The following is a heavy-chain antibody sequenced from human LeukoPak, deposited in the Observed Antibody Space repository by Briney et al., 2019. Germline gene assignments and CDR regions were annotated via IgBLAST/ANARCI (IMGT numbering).Heavy chain of an antibody. J-gene: IGHJ4*02. CDR1: GGSISSYY. CDR2: IYYSGST. Sequence: SETLSLTCTVSGGSISSYYWSWIRQPPGKGLEGIGYIYYSGSTNYNPSLKSRVTISVDTSKNQFSLKLSSVTAADTAVYYCARGGDILTGYPEDFDYWGQGTLVTVSS. D-gene: IGHD3-9*01. V-gene: IGHV4-59*01. CDR3: ARGGDILTGYPEDFDY.